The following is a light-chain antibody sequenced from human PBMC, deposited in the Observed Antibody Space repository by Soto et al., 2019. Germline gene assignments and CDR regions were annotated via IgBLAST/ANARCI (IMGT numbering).Light chain of an antibody. J-gene: IGLJ1*01. CDR2: EVS. V-gene: IGLV2-8*01. Sequence: QSALTQPPSASGSPGQSVTISCTGTSSDVGGYNYVSWYQQHPGKAPKLMIYEVSKRPSGVPDRFSGSKSGNTASLTVSGLQAEVEADYYCSSYAGSNNFVVFGTGTKVTVL. CDR3: SSYAGSNNFVV. CDR1: SSDVGGYNY.